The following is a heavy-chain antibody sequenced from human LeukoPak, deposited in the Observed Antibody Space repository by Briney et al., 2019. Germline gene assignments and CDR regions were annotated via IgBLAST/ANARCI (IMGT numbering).Heavy chain of an antibody. J-gene: IGHJ4*01. Sequence: GGSLRLSCAASGFTFSTYAMSWVRQAPGKGLEWVSVISVSGGSTYYAASVKGRFTISRDNSKNTLYLQMNSLRAEDTAVYYCAKGIYSSGWSYFDYWGHGTLVTVSS. V-gene: IGHV3-23*01. CDR2: ISVSGGST. CDR3: AKGIYSSGWSYFDY. CDR1: GFTFSTYA. D-gene: IGHD6-19*01.